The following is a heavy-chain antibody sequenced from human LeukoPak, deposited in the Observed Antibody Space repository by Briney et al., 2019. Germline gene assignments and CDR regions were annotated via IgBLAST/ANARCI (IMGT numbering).Heavy chain of an antibody. CDR1: GFTFSSYG. J-gene: IGHJ4*02. V-gene: IGHV3-33*01. CDR2: IWYDGSNK. D-gene: IGHD3-10*01. Sequence: GGSLRLSCAASGFTFSSYGMHWVRQAPGKGLEWVAVIWYDGSNKYYAESVKGRFTISRDNSKNTLYLQMNSLRAEDTAVYYCASGLQVVRGVITDSWGQGTLVTVSS. CDR3: ASGLQVVRGVITDS.